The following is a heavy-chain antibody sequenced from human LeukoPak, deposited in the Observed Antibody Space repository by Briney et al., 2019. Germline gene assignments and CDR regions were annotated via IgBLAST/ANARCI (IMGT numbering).Heavy chain of an antibody. J-gene: IGHJ6*02. D-gene: IGHD3-22*01. CDR1: GFTFSSYA. Sequence: HPGASLRLSCAASGFTFSSYAMSWVRQAPGKGLEWVSAISGSGGSTYYADSVEGRFTISRDNSKNTLYLKMNSLRAEDTAVYYCAKDYYDSSGYYYYYYGMDVWGQGTTVTVSS. V-gene: IGHV3-23*01. CDR2: ISGSGGST. CDR3: AKDYYDSSGYYYYYYGMDV.